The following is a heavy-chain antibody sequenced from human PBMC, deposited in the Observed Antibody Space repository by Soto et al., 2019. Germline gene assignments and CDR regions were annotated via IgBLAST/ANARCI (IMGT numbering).Heavy chain of an antibody. CDR2: ISGSGGST. V-gene: IGHV3-23*01. CDR3: AKEPTAVAGKRSNFFDY. CDR1: GFTFSSYA. J-gene: IGHJ4*02. D-gene: IGHD6-19*01. Sequence: SGGSLRLSCAASGFTFSSYAMSWVRQAPGKGLEWVSAISGSGGSTYYADSVKGRFAISRDNSKNTLYLRMNSLRAEDTAVYYCAKEPTAVAGKRSNFFDYWGQGTLVTVSS.